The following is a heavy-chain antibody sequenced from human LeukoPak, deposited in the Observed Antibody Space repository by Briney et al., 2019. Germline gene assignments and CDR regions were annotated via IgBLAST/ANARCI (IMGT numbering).Heavy chain of an antibody. D-gene: IGHD3-22*01. CDR1: GGTFSSYA. CDR3: ARKVPNDSSGYYYRGQFDP. Sequence: GASVKVSCKASGGTFSSYAISWVRQAPGQGLEWMGRIIPIFGTANYAQKFQGRVTITADKSTSTAYMELSSLRSEDTAVYYCARKVPNDSSGYYYRGQFDPWGQGTLVTVSS. V-gene: IGHV1-69*06. CDR2: IIPIFGTA. J-gene: IGHJ5*02.